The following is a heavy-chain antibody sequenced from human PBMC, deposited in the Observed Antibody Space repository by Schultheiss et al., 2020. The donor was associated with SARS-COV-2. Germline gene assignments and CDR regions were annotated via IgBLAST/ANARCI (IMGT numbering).Heavy chain of an antibody. CDR2: ISSSSSTI. V-gene: IGHV3-11*04. J-gene: IGHJ4*02. CDR3: ARDARNLVY. CDR1: GFIFSDYY. D-gene: IGHD2-8*02. Sequence: GGSLRLSCVTSGFIFSDYYMSWIRQAPGKGLEWVSYISSSSSTIYYADSVKGRFTISRDNAKNSLYLQMNSLRAEDTAVYYCARDARNLVYWGQGTLVTVSS.